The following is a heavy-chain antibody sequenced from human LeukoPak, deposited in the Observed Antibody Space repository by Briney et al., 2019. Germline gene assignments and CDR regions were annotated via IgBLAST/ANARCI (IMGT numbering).Heavy chain of an antibody. J-gene: IGHJ2*01. CDR2: IWYDGSNK. D-gene: IGHD2/OR15-2a*01. CDR3: ARDRSMSGWYIDL. V-gene: IGHV3-33*01. CDR1: GFTFSSYG. Sequence: GGSLRLSCAASGFTFSSYGMHWVRQALGKGLEWVAVIWYDGSNKYYPDSVQGRFTISRDNSKNTLYLQVNSLRAEDTAVYYCARDRSMSGWYIDLWGRGTLVTVSS.